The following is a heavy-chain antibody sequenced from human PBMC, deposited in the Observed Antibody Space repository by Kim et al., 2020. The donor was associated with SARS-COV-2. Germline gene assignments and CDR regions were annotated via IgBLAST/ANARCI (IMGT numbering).Heavy chain of an antibody. V-gene: IGHV3-21*01. D-gene: IGHD1-26*01. CDR3: ASDPQGGNVA. Sequence: GGSLRLSCAASGFTFSSYSMNWVRQAPGKGLEWVSSISSSSSYIYYADSVKGRFTISRDNAKNTLYLQMNSLRAEDTAVYYCASDPQGGNVAWGQGTLVTVSS. J-gene: IGHJ5*02. CDR2: ISSSSSYI. CDR1: GFTFSSYS.